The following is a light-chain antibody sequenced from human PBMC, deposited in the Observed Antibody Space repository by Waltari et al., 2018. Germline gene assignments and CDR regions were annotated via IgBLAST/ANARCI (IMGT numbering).Light chain of an antibody. CDR1: QSVSSSY. CDR3: QQYGSSPRT. Sequence: EIVLTQSPGTLSLSPGERATLSSRASQSVSSSYLAWYQQKPGQAPRLLIYGASSRATGIPDRFSGSGSGTDFTLTISRLGPEDFAVYYCQQYGSSPRTFGQGTKVEIK. J-gene: IGKJ1*01. V-gene: IGKV3-20*01. CDR2: GAS.